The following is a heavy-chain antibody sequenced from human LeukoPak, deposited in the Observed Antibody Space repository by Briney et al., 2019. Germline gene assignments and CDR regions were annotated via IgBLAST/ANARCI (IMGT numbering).Heavy chain of an antibody. CDR3: ARVGMDGYSSSYYYYYMDV. J-gene: IGHJ6*03. CDR2: INPSGGST. V-gene: IGHV1-46*01. Sequence: ASMKVSCKASGYTFTSYGISWVRQAPGQGLEWMGIINPSGGSTSYAQKFQGRVTMTRDTSTSTVYMELSSLRSEDTAVYYCARVGMDGYSSSYYYYYMDVWGKGTTVTISS. D-gene: IGHD6-13*01. CDR1: GYTFTSYG.